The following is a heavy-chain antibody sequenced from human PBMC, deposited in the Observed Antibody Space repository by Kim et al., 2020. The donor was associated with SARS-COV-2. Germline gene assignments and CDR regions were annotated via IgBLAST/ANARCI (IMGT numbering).Heavy chain of an antibody. D-gene: IGHD3-22*01. Sequence: GGSLRLSCTASGFTFSSYGMHWVRQAPGKGLEWVAVIWYDGTNKYYADSVKGRFTVSRDNSNNMLYLQMSGLRAEDTAVYYCARTYDTRKGAIDYWGQGSLVTVSS. V-gene: IGHV3-33*01. CDR3: ARTYDTRKGAIDY. J-gene: IGHJ4*02. CDR2: IWYDGTNK. CDR1: GFTFSSYG.